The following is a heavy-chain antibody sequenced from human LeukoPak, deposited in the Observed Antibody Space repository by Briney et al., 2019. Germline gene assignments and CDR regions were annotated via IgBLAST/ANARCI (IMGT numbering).Heavy chain of an antibody. V-gene: IGHV3-43*02. CDR3: AKDLTQLVLAFEI. J-gene: IGHJ3*02. D-gene: IGHD6-13*01. CDR1: GFTFGDYA. CDR2: IIENGGRT. Sequence: PGGSLRLSCAASGFTFGDYAIHWVRDAPGKGLEWVSLIIENGGRTYYADSVKGRFTISRDNRKNSLYLQMDRLRTEDSALYYCAKDLTQLVLAFEIWGQVTMVTVSS.